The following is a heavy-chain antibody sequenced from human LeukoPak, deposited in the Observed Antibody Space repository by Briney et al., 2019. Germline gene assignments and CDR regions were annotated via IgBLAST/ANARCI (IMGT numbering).Heavy chain of an antibody. CDR3: ASAYSYGYYFDY. CDR1: GFTFSNYW. CDR2: IRYDGSNK. Sequence: QPGGSLRLACAASGFTFSNYWMSWVRQAPGKGLEWVAFIRYDGSNKYYADSVKGRFTISRDNSKNTLYLQMNSLRAEDTAVYYCASAYSYGYYFDYWGQGTLVTVSS. D-gene: IGHD5-18*01. V-gene: IGHV3-30*02. J-gene: IGHJ4*02.